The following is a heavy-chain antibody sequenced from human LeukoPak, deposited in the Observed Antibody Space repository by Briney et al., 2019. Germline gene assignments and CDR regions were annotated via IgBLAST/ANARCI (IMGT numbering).Heavy chain of an antibody. Sequence: GASLRLSCAASGFTFSSYTVSWVRQAPGKGLEWISAICGSGTSTYYAASVKGRFTISRDNSRNTLYLQMNSLRAEDTAVYYCAKDTCGADCYSHYDHWGQGTLVTVSS. D-gene: IGHD2-21*02. CDR3: AKDTCGADCYSHYDH. V-gene: IGHV3-23*01. CDR2: ICGSGTST. J-gene: IGHJ4*02. CDR1: GFTFSSYT.